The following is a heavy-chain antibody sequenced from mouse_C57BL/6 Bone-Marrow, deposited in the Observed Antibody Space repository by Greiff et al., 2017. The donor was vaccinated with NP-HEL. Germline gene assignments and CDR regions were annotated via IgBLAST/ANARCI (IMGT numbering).Heavy chain of an antibody. CDR2: INPDSSTI. Sequence: EVKLLESGGGLVQPGGSLKLSCAASGIDFSRYWMSWVRRAPGKGLEWIGEINPDSSTINYAPSLKDKFIISRDNAKNTLYLQMSKVRSEDTALYYCARPGYSDCEGAMDYWGQGTSVTGSS. D-gene: IGHD2-12*01. CDR3: ARPGYSDCEGAMDY. V-gene: IGHV4-1*01. CDR1: GIDFSRYW. J-gene: IGHJ4*01.